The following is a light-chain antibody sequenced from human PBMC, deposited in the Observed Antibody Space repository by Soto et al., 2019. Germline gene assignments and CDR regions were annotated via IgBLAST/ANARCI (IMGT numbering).Light chain of an antibody. CDR1: QSVSGW. J-gene: IGKJ5*01. Sequence: DIQMTQSPSTLSASVGDTVTVTCRASQSVSGWLAWYQQKPGEAPKLLIYAASSLQSGVPSRFSGSGSGTDFTLTVSSLQPEDFATYYCHQSYDIPTFGQGTRLEIK. CDR2: AAS. CDR3: HQSYDIPT. V-gene: IGKV1-39*01.